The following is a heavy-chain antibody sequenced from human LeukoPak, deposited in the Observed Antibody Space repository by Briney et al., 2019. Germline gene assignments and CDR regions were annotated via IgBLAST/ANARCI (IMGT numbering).Heavy chain of an antibody. V-gene: IGHV1-18*01. J-gene: IGHJ4*02. CDR3: ARYSSSQQPFDY. D-gene: IGHD6-13*01. CDR2: ISGYNGNT. CDR1: GYTFTSYG. Sequence: GASVKVSCKASGYTFTSYGISWVRQAPGQGLEWMGWISGYNGNTKYAQKFQARVTLTTDTSMSTAYMELWSLRSDDTALYYCARYSSSQQPFDYWGQGTLVTVSS.